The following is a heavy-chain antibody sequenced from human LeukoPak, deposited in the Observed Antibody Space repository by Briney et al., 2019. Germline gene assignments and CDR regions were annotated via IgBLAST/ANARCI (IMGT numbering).Heavy chain of an antibody. CDR1: GFTFTGYT. CDR2: ISSHGSYT. V-gene: IGHV3-21*01. CDR3: GRALGPKGGGSRYFDF. Sequence: VGSLRLSCAVAGFTFTGYTMTWVRQAPGKGLEWVSAISSHGSYTNYTASVKGRFTISRDNATTSPYLQMNNLRAEHTGLYKCGRALGPKGGGSRYFDFGGQGTLVPVPS. D-gene: IGHD3-16*01. J-gene: IGHJ4*02.